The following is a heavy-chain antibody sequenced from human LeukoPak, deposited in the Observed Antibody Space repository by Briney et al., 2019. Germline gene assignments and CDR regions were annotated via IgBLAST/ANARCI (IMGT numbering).Heavy chain of an antibody. CDR1: GGSISSGGYY. J-gene: IGHJ4*02. Sequence: SETLSLTCTVSGGSISSGGYYWSWIRQHPGKGLEWIGSISYSGSTSYNPSLQSRVTISVDTSKSQFSLKLSSVTAADTAVYYCARHRVGGSGWLYYFDYWGQGTLVTVSS. V-gene: IGHV4-39*01. CDR2: ISYSGST. CDR3: ARHRVGGSGWLYYFDY. D-gene: IGHD6-19*01.